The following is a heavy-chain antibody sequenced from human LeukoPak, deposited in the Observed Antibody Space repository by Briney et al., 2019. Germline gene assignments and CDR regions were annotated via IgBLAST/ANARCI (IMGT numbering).Heavy chain of an antibody. CDR1: GYTFTGYY. CDR2: INPNSGGT. Sequence: ASVKVSCKASGYTFTGYYMHWVRQAPGQGLEWMGWINPNSGGTNYAQKFQGRVTMTRDTSISTAYMELSRLRSDDTAVYYCARSVYYDFWSGYCAGVQSYMDVWGKGTTVTVSS. J-gene: IGHJ6*03. CDR3: ARSVYYDFWSGYCAGVQSYMDV. V-gene: IGHV1-2*02. D-gene: IGHD3-3*01.